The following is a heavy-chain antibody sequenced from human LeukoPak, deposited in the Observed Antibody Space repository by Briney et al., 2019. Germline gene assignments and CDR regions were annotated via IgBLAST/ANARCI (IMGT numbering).Heavy chain of an antibody. CDR2: IYSGGST. Sequence: GGSLRLSCAASGFTVSSNYMSWVRQAPGKGLEWVSVIYSGGSTYYADSVRGRFTISRDNSKNTLYLQMNSLGDEDTAVYYCARDNAPYTSSSSGLGLFDYWGQGTLVTVSS. D-gene: IGHD6-6*01. V-gene: IGHV3-53*01. J-gene: IGHJ4*02. CDR1: GFTVSSNY. CDR3: ARDNAPYTSSSSGLGLFDY.